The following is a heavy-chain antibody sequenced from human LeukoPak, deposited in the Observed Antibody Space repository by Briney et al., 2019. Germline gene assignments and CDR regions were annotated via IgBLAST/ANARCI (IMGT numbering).Heavy chain of an antibody. CDR1: GDSVSSNSAA. J-gene: IGHJ4*02. CDR2: TYYRSKWYN. Sequence: SQTLSLTCATSGDSVSSNSAAWNWNRQSPSRGLEWLGRTYYRSKWYNDYAVSVKSRITINPDTSKNQFSLQLNSVTPEDTAVYYCATGSISWYGFDYWGQGTLVTVSS. CDR3: ATGSISWYGFDY. D-gene: IGHD6-13*01. V-gene: IGHV6-1*01.